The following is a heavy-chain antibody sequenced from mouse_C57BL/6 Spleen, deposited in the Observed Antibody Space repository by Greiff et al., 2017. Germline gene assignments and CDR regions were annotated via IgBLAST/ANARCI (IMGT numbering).Heavy chain of an antibody. V-gene: IGHV14-4*01. CDR3: AYDYDGAGDY. CDR1: GFNIKDDY. D-gene: IGHD2-4*01. J-gene: IGHJ2*01. Sequence: EVKLMESGAELVRPGASVKLSCTASGFNIKDDYMHWVKQRPEQGLEWIGWIDPENGDTEYASKFQGKATITADTSSNTAYLQLSSLTSEDTAVYYCAYDYDGAGDYWGQGTTLTVSS. CDR2: IDPENGDT.